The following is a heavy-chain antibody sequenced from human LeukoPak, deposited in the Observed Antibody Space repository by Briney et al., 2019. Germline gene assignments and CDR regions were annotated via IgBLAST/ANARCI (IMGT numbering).Heavy chain of an antibody. V-gene: IGHV4-34*01. CDR1: GGSFSGHY. J-gene: IGHJ4*02. D-gene: IGHD4-17*01. Sequence: SETLSLTCAVYGGSFSGHYWTWIRQPPGKGLEWIGEVTDRGNVNYNPSLRSRVTISVDTSRNQFSLNLNSVTAADTAVYYCARLPVTTSPVDSWGQGILVTVSS. CDR3: ARLPVTTSPVDS. CDR2: VTDRGNV.